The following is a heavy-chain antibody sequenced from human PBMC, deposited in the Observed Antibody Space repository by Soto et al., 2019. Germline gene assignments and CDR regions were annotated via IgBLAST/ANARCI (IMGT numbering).Heavy chain of an antibody. CDR1: GYTFTSYG. J-gene: IGHJ4*01. CDR3: VGDYQFGTVFNY. D-gene: IGHD1-7*01. CDR2: ISAYNVNT. V-gene: IGHV1-18*01. Sequence: EASVKVSCKASGYTFTSYGISWVRQAPGQGLEWMGWISAYNVNTNYAQKLQGRVTVNPDTSKNQFSLQLNSVTPEDTAVYYCVGDYQFGTVFNYWGHGTLVTVSS.